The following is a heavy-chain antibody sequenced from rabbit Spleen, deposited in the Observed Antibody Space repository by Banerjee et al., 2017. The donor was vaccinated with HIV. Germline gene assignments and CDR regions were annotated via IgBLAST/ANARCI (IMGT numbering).Heavy chain of an antibody. CDR2: IYAGGSGGI. CDR3: ARGSATMTMVITGFYFSL. V-gene: IGHV1S40*01. CDR1: GFSFSSGYD. D-gene: IGHD2-1*01. J-gene: IGHJ4*01. Sequence: QSLEESGGGLVKPGASLTLTCKASGFSFSSGYDMCWVRQAPGKGLEWIACIYAGGSGGIYYASWAEGRFTISKTSSTTVTLQMTSLTAADTATYFCARGSATMTMVITGFYFSLWGPGTLVTVS.